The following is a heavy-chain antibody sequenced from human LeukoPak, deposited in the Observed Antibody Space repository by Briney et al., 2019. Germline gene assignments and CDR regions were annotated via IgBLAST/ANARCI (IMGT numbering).Heavy chain of an antibody. J-gene: IGHJ4*02. CDR3: AKGSRDSSGWYRDY. Sequence: GGSLRLSCAASGFTFSSYAMSWVRQAPGKGLEWVSAISGSGGSTYYADSVKGRFTISRDISKNTLYLQMNSLRTEDTAVYYCAKGSRDSSGWYRDYWGQGTLVTVSS. V-gene: IGHV3-23*01. CDR1: GFTFSSYA. CDR2: ISGSGGST. D-gene: IGHD6-19*01.